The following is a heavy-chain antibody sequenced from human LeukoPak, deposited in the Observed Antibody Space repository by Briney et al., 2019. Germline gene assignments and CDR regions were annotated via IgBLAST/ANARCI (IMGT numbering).Heavy chain of an antibody. CDR3: ARDRYYYDSSGPRFDY. J-gene: IGHJ4*02. Sequence: SETLSLTCTVSGGSISSSSYYWGWIRQPPGKGLEWIGRIYTSGSTNYNPSLKSRVTMSVDTSKNQFSLKLSSVTAADTAVYYCARDRYYYDSSGPRFDYWGQGTLVTVSS. D-gene: IGHD3-22*01. CDR1: GGSISSSSYY. CDR2: IYTSGST. V-gene: IGHV4-39*07.